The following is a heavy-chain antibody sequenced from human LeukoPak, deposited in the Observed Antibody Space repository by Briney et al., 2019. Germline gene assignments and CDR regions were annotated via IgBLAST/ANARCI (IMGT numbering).Heavy chain of an antibody. D-gene: IGHD1-26*01. CDR1: GFSSSFYW. V-gene: IGHV3-74*01. Sequence: SGGSLRLSCAASGFSSSFYWMHWVRQVPGKGLVWVARINGDGRSTIYADSVKGRFTISRDNTKNTLYLQMNSLRAEDTAVYHCARGGSPPEALGDTFNLWGQGTVVTASS. CDR2: INGDGRST. CDR3: ARGGSPPEALGDTFNL. J-gene: IGHJ3*01.